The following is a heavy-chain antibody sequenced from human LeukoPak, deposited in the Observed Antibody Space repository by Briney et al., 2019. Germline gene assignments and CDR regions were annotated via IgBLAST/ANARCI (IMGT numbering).Heavy chain of an antibody. CDR3: ARDGRPLDY. CDR2: IKQDGGEK. J-gene: IGHJ4*02. V-gene: IGHV3-7*03. CDR1: GFTFDDYA. Sequence: GGSLRLSCAASGFTFDDYAMHWVRQAPGKGLEWVANIKQDGGEKYYVDSVKGRFTISRDNAKNSLYLQMNSLRVEDTAVYYCARDGRPLDYWGQGTLVTVSS.